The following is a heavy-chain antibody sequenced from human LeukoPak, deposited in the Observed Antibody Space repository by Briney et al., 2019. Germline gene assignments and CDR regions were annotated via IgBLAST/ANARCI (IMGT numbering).Heavy chain of an antibody. D-gene: IGHD1-26*01. J-gene: IGHJ3*02. V-gene: IGHV3-11*01. CDR1: GFTFSDYY. CDR2: ISSDGNTI. CDR3: ARYGASPYRAFDI. Sequence: GGSLRLSCAASGFTFSDYYMNWIRQAPGKGLEWVSYISSDGNTIYYADSMKGRSTISRDNAKNSLYLQMNSLRAEDTAVYYCARYGASPYRAFDIWGQGTMVTVSS.